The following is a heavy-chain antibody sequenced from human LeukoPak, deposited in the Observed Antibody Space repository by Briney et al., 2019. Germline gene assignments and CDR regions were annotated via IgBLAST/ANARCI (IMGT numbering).Heavy chain of an antibody. D-gene: IGHD3-10*01. Sequence: GGSLRLSCAASGFTFSSYSMNWARQAPGKGLEGVSYISSSGSTVYYADSVKGRFTISRDNAKNLLLLEMNSLRDEDTAVYYCARDKRQKSGPKRYFDSWGQGTLVTVSS. CDR3: ARDKRQKSGPKRYFDS. CDR1: GFTFSSYS. J-gene: IGHJ4*02. V-gene: IGHV3-48*02. CDR2: ISSSGSTV.